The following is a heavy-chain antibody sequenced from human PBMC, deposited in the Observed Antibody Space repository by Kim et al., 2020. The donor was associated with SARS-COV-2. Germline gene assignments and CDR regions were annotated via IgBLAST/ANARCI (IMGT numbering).Heavy chain of an antibody. CDR1: GIPFSNAW. CDR2: IKSKTDGGTS. CDR3: TTVSMH. J-gene: IGHJ4*02. Sequence: GGSLRLSCAVSGIPFSNAWFNWVRQSPGKGLEWVGRIKSKTDGGTSDLAAPVKGRFAISRDDSENTLYLLMNNVKTDDSAVYYCTTVSMHWGQGTLVTVSS. V-gene: IGHV3-15*01. D-gene: IGHD2-2*01.